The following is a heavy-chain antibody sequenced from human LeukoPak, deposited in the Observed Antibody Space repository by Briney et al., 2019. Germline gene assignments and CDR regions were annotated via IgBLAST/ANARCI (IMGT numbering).Heavy chain of an antibody. CDR3: ATLLPGYGHGWYLY. D-gene: IGHD6-19*01. CDR2: IYYTGST. Sequence: SETLSLTCTVSGGSISSSYWSWIRQSPGKGLEWIGNIYYTGSTDYNPSLESRVTISVDTSRNQFSLRLFSVTAADTATYYCATLLPGYGHGWYLYWGQGTLVTVSS. V-gene: IGHV4-59*01. CDR1: GGSISSSY. J-gene: IGHJ4*02.